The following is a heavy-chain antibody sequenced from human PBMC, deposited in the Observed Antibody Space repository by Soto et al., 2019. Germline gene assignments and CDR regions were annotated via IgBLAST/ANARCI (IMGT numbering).Heavy chain of an antibody. CDR3: AGLGGWYDPFDY. CDR1: GFTFSSYW. J-gene: IGHJ4*02. V-gene: IGHV3-74*01. Sequence: EVQLVESGGGLVQPGGSLRLSCAASGFTFSSYWMHWVRQAPGKGLVWVSRINSDGSSTSYADSVKGRFTISRDNAKNTLYLQLNSLRAEDTAVYYCAGLGGWYDPFDYWGQGTLVTVSS. D-gene: IGHD6-19*01. CDR2: INSDGSST.